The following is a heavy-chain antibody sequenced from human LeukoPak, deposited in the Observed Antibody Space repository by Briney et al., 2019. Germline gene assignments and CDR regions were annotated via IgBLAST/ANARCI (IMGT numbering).Heavy chain of an antibody. V-gene: IGHV3-49*04. D-gene: IGHD1-1*01. J-gene: IGHJ4*02. Sequence: GGSLRLSCTASGFTFGDYDMSWVRQAPGKGLEWVGFIRRKGSGGTPEYAASVKGRFTISRDDSKSLAYLQMNSLKTEDTAVYYCNRGLEPSTGPDYWGQGTLVTVSS. CDR1: GFTFGDYD. CDR2: IRRKGSGGTP. CDR3: NRGLEPSTGPDY.